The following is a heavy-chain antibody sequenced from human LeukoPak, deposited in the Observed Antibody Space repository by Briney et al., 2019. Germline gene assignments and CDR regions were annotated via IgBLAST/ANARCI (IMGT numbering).Heavy chain of an antibody. J-gene: IGHJ6*03. V-gene: IGHV3-73*01. D-gene: IGHD3-3*01. CDR2: IRSKANGYAT. Sequence: GGSLRLSCAASGFTFSGSAMHWVRQASGKGLEWVGRIRSKANGYATAYAASVKGRFTTSRDDSKNTAYLQMNSLKAEDTAVYYCTRHVGYDFWSGFRYYYYMDVWGKGTTVTVSS. CDR3: TRHVGYDFWSGFRYYYYMDV. CDR1: GFTFSGSA.